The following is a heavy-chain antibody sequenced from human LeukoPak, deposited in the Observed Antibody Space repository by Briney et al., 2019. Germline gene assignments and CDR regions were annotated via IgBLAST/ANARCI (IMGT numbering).Heavy chain of an antibody. CDR1: GDSINSYY. V-gene: IGHV4-59*01. D-gene: IGHD4-23*01. J-gene: IGHJ4*02. CDR2: IYYTGST. Sequence: PSETLSLTCTVSGDSINSYYWNWIRQPPGKGLEWIGNIYYTGSTKYNPALKSRVTISVDTSKNQFSLKLSSVTAADTAVYYCATDYGGTLSYWGQGTLVTVSS. CDR3: ATDYGGTLSY.